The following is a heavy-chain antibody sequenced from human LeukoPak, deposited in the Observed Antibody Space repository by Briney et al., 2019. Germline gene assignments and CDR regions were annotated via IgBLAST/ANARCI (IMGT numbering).Heavy chain of an antibody. Sequence: SGGSLRLSCAASGFTVSSNYMSWVRQAPGKGLKWVSVIYSGGSTYYPDSVKGRFTISRDNSKNTLYLQMNSLTAEDTAVYYCARGSYDILTGYGSLDYWGQGTLVTVSS. V-gene: IGHV3-53*01. CDR3: ARGSYDILTGYGSLDY. D-gene: IGHD3-9*01. CDR1: GFTVSSNY. J-gene: IGHJ4*02. CDR2: IYSGGST.